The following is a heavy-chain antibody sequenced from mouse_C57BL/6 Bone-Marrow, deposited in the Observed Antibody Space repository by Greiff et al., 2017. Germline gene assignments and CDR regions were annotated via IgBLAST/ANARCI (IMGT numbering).Heavy chain of an antibody. Sequence: VKVVESGAELVKPGASVKISCKASGYAFSSYWMNGVKQRPGKGLEWIGQIYPGDGDTNYNGKFKGKATLTADKAYSTAYMQLSSLTSEDSAVYLCARGIVSGFAYWGQGTTLTVSS. D-gene: IGHD1-3*01. CDR2: IYPGDGDT. CDR1: GYAFSSYW. V-gene: IGHV1-80*01. J-gene: IGHJ2*01. CDR3: ARGIVSGFAY.